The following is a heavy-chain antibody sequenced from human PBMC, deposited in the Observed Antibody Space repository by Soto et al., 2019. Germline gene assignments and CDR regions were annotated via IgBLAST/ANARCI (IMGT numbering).Heavy chain of an antibody. D-gene: IGHD1-26*01. Sequence: KLVESGGGVVQPGRSLRLYCAASGFVFSDYGMHWVRQAPGKGLEWVALITNDGNNEFYRESVKGRFSISRGRSTNTVDLLMNSLRPEATGVYYCAKEGPGGGRHFYYGMDVWGQGTTVTVSS. CDR1: GFVFSDYG. V-gene: IGHV3-30*18. J-gene: IGHJ6*02. CDR2: ITNDGNNE. CDR3: AKEGPGGGRHFYYGMDV.